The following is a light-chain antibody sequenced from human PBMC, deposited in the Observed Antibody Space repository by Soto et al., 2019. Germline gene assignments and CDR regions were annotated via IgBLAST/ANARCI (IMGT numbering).Light chain of an antibody. CDR3: QQYDTSPWT. CDR1: QSVSSY. Sequence: EIVLTQSPATLSLSPGERATLSCRASQSVSSYLAWYQQKPGQAPRLLIYDASNRATGIPARFSGSGSGTEFTLTISRLEPEDFAVYYCQQYDTSPWTFGQGTKVDIK. J-gene: IGKJ1*01. V-gene: IGKV3-11*01. CDR2: DAS.